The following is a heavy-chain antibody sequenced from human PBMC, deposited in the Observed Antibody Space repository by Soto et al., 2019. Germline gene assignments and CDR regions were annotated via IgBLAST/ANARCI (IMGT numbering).Heavy chain of an antibody. CDR1: GGSLSSGGYS. CDR3: ARHGGVVPTGTRWLDP. Sequence: PSQPVSLTCAVSGGSLSSGGYSWSWIRQPPGKGLEWIGYIYHSGSTYYNPSLKSRVTISVDRSKNQFSLKLSSVTAADTAGYYCARHGGVVPTGTRWLDPRGQESLVTVS. V-gene: IGHV4-30-2*01. D-gene: IGHD1-1*01. J-gene: IGHJ5*02. CDR2: IYHSGST.